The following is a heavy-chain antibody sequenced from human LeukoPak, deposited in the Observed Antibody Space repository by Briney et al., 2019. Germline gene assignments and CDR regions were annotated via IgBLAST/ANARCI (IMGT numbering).Heavy chain of an antibody. Sequence: PGGSLRLSCAASGFTVSSNYMSWVRQAPGKGLEWVSVIYSGGSTYYADSVKGRFTISRDNSKNTLYLQMNSLRAGDTAVYHCARDGEWELPPAFDIWGQGTMVTVSS. CDR1: GFTVSSNY. CDR2: IYSGGST. V-gene: IGHV3-66*02. CDR3: ARDGEWELPPAFDI. J-gene: IGHJ3*02. D-gene: IGHD1-26*01.